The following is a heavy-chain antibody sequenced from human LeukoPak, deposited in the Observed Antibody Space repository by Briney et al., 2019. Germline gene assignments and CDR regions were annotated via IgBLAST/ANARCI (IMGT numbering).Heavy chain of an antibody. CDR3: AASSRYSSSWPNFDY. D-gene: IGHD6-13*01. Sequence: GSLRLSCAASGFTFSSYDMHWVRQATGKGLEWVSAIGTAGDTYYPGSVKGRFTISRENAKNSLYLQMNSLRAGDTAVYYCAASSRYSSSWPNFDYWGQGTLVTVSS. J-gene: IGHJ4*02. V-gene: IGHV3-13*01. CDR1: GFTFSSYD. CDR2: IGTAGDT.